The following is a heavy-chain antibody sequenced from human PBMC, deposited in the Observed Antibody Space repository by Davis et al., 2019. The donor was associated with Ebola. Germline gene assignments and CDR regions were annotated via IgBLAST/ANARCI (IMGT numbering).Heavy chain of an antibody. V-gene: IGHV4-34*01. CDR2: INHSGST. CDR3: ARDRGEGVTTRGDAFDI. CDR1: GGSFSGYY. Sequence: SETLSLTCAVYGGSFSGYYWSWIRQPPGKGLEWIGEINHSGSTNYNPSLKSRVTISVDKSKNQFSLKLSSVTAADTAVYYCARDRGEGVTTRGDAFDIWGQGTMVTVSS. J-gene: IGHJ3*02. D-gene: IGHD4-17*01.